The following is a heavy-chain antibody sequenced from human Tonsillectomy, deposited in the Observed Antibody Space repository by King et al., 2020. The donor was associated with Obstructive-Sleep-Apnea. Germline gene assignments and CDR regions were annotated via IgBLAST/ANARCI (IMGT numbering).Heavy chain of an antibody. Sequence: VQLVESGGGLVQPGGSLRLSCAASGFTFSSYSMNWVRQAPGKGLEWVSYISSSSSTIYHADSVKGRFTISRDNAKNSLYLQMNSLRAEDTAVYYCARVRSSSWGRGGMDVWGQGTTVTVSS. CDR2: ISSSSSTI. J-gene: IGHJ6*02. CDR3: ARVRSSSWGRGGMDV. D-gene: IGHD6-13*01. CDR1: GFTFSSYS. V-gene: IGHV3-48*04.